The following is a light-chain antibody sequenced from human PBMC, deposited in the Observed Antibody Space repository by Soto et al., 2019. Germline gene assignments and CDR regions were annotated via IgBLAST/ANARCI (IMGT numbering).Light chain of an antibody. CDR1: QGIRNA. Sequence: AIQMTESPSSLSASVGDRVTITCRASQGIRNALGWYQQKPGKAPKILSSVAFSLQSGVPSRFRGGGSGTDFTLTISSLKPEDFETYYCQQVNVYPSTFGGGTKVDI. CDR3: QQVNVYPST. J-gene: IGKJ4*01. CDR2: VAF. V-gene: IGKV1-6*01.